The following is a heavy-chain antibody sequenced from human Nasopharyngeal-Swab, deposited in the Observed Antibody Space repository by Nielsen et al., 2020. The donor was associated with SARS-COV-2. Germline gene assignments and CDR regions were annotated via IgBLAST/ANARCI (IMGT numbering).Heavy chain of an antibody. CDR2: ISSSSSTI. CDR3: ARRYSGYEDYFDY. J-gene: IGHJ4*02. Sequence: GESLKISCAASGFTFSSYSMNWVRQAPGKGLEWVSYISSSSSTIYYADSVKGRFTISRDNAKNSLYLQMNSLRAEDTAVYYGARRYSGYEDYFDYWGQGTLVTVSS. D-gene: IGHD5-12*01. CDR1: GFTFSSYS. V-gene: IGHV3-48*04.